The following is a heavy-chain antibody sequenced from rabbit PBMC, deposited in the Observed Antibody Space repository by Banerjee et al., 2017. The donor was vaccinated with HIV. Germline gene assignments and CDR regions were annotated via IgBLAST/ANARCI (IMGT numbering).Heavy chain of an antibody. D-gene: IGHD6-1*01. CDR2: INIVTGKS. CDR1: GVSLNDKDV. J-gene: IGHJ4*01. Sequence: EQLEESGGGLVKPKGSLTLTCKASGVSLNDKDVMCWVRQAPGKGLEWIACINIVTGKSVYANWAKGRFTMSRTSSTTVTLQMTSLTAADMATYFCARESIYNGDADDKGFNLWGQGTLVTVS. V-gene: IGHV1S45*01. CDR3: ARESIYNGDADDKGFNL.